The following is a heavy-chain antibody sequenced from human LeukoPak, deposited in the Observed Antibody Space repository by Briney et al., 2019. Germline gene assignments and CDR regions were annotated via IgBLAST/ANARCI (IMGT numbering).Heavy chain of an antibody. V-gene: IGHV1-18*01. Sequence: ASVKVSCKASGYTFTSYGISWVRQAPGQGLEWMGWISTYNGHTNYARKVQGRVTMTRSTSINTAYMELSSLRSEDTAVYYCTRVHDGDYTKWNDYWGQGTLVTVSS. D-gene: IGHD4-17*01. J-gene: IGHJ4*02. CDR1: GYTFTSYG. CDR2: ISTYNGHT. CDR3: TRVHDGDYTKWNDY.